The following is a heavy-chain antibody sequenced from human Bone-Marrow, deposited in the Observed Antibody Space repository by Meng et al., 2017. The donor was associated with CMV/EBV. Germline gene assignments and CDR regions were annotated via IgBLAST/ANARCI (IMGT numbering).Heavy chain of an antibody. CDR1: GYTFTGYY. J-gene: IGHJ4*02. V-gene: IGHV1-2*02. CDR2: INPNSCGT. D-gene: IGHD1-26*01. Sequence: ASVKVSCKPSGYTFTGYYMHWVRQAPGQGLEWMGWINPNSCGTNYAQKFQGRVTMTRDTSISTAYMELSRLRSDDTAVYYCARSRKGERGSYFEYWGQGTLVTVSS. CDR3: ARSRKGERGSYFEY.